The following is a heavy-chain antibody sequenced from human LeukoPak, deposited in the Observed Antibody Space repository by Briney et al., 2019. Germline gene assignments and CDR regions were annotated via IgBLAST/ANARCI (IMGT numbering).Heavy chain of an antibody. V-gene: IGHV4-34*01. Sequence: SQTLSLTCAVYGGSFSGYYWSWIRQPPGKGLEWIGEINHSGSTNYNPSLKSRVTISVDTSKNQFSLKLSSVTAADTAVYYCARRLEGTRYRGAFDIWGQGTMVTVSS. J-gene: IGHJ3*02. CDR1: GGSFSGYY. CDR2: INHSGST. CDR3: ARRLEGTRYRGAFDI. D-gene: IGHD1-14*01.